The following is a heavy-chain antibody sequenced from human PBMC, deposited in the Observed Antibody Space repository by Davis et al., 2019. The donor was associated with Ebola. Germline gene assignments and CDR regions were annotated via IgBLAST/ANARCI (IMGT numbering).Heavy chain of an antibody. CDR2: ISGSGGST. Sequence: GESLKISCAASGFTFSDYYMSWVRQAPGKGLEWVSAISGSGGSTYYADSVKGRFTISRDNSKNTLYLQMNSLRAEDTAVYYCAKWFGIAAAAHAEYFQHWGQGTLVTVSS. J-gene: IGHJ1*01. CDR3: AKWFGIAAAAHAEYFQH. CDR1: GFTFSDYY. V-gene: IGHV3-23*01. D-gene: IGHD6-13*01.